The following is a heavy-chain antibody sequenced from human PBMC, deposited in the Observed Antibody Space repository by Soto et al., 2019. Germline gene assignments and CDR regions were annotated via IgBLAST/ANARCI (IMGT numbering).Heavy chain of an antibody. V-gene: IGHV1-69*01. J-gene: IGHJ6*02. CDR1: GGTFSSYA. Sequence: QVQLVQSGAEVKKPGSSVKVSCKASGGTFSSYAISWVRQAPGQGLEWMGGIIPIFGTANYAQKFQGRVTITAEETTSTAYMELSSLRSEDTAVYYCARDLRRDCSGGSCYHTRRYYYGMDVWGQGTTVTVSS. CDR2: IIPIFGTA. D-gene: IGHD2-15*01. CDR3: ARDLRRDCSGGSCYHTRRYYYGMDV.